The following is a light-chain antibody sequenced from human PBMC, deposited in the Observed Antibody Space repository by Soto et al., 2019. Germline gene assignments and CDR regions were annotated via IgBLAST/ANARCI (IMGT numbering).Light chain of an antibody. CDR3: QQYNSYSPYT. CDR2: RAS. CDR1: QTISSS. Sequence: DIQMTQFPSTLSASIGDRVTITCRASQTISSSLAWYQQKPGKAPKLLIYRASSLETGVPSRFSGSGSGTKFTLTISTLQPDDFATYYCQQYNSYSPYTFGQGTRLEIK. J-gene: IGKJ2*01. V-gene: IGKV1-5*03.